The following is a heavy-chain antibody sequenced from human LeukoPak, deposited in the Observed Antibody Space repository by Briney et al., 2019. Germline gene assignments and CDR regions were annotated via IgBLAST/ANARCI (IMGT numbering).Heavy chain of an antibody. V-gene: IGHV3-48*03. Sequence: GGSLRLSCAAPGVTSSSYEMNWVRQAPGKRLGRVSYISISGGTLYSADSVKGRLTISRDNAKISLYLQMNSLRAEDTAVYYCAELGITMIGGVWGKGTTVTISS. CDR1: GVTSSSYE. J-gene: IGHJ6*04. CDR2: ISISGGTL. CDR3: AELGITMIGGV. D-gene: IGHD3-10*02.